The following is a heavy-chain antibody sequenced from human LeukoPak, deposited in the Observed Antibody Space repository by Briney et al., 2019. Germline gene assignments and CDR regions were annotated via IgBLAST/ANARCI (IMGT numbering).Heavy chain of an antibody. CDR3: AKDRSCTGSSCNVGS. D-gene: IGHD2-2*01. J-gene: IGHJ3*01. CDR2: ISGSGGST. Sequence: GGSLRLSCAASGFTFSSFAMGWVRQAPGKGLEWVSAISGSGGSTYYADSVKGRFTISRDNSKNTLFLQMNSLRAEDTAVYYCAKDRSCTGSSCNVGSWGQGTMVTVSS. V-gene: IGHV3-23*01. CDR1: GFTFSSFA.